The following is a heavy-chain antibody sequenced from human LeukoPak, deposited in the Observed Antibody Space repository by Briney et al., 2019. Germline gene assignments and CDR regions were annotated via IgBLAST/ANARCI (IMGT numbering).Heavy chain of an antibody. CDR2: ISGSGGST. Sequence: GGSLRLSCAASGFTFSSYAMSWVRQAPGKGLEWVSAISGSGGSTYYADSVKGRFTSSRDNSKNTLYLQMNSLRAEDTAVYYCAKDLRYSSGWYFDYWGQGTLVTVSS. CDR1: GFTFSSYA. CDR3: AKDLRYSSGWYFDY. V-gene: IGHV3-23*01. D-gene: IGHD6-19*01. J-gene: IGHJ4*02.